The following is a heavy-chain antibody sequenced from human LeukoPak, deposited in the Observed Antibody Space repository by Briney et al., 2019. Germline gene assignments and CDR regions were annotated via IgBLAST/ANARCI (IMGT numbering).Heavy chain of an antibody. D-gene: IGHD2/OR15-2a*01. CDR1: EHTFTSYY. CDR3: AREIVRGVDY. Sequence: ASVKVSCKASEHTFTSYYIQWVRQAPGQGLEWMGLIYPSGGSTIYAQKFQGRVIMTGDTSTSTVYMELSSLRSEDTAVYYCAREIVRGVDYWGQGTLVTVSS. V-gene: IGHV1-46*01. CDR2: IYPSGGST. J-gene: IGHJ4*02.